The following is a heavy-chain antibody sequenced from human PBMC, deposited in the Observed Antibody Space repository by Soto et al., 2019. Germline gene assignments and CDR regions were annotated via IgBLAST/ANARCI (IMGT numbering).Heavy chain of an antibody. Sequence: SETLSLTCTVSGGSITSGGHYWAWIRQHPGKGLEWIGYMFHSGSTHYNPSLKSRISISVDTSKNQFSLKLSSVTAADTAVYYCARVTDPVVTASTPFDHRGQGALVTVSS. D-gene: IGHD2-21*02. V-gene: IGHV4-31*03. CDR2: MFHSGST. CDR3: ARVTDPVVTASTPFDH. CDR1: GGSITSGGHY. J-gene: IGHJ4*02.